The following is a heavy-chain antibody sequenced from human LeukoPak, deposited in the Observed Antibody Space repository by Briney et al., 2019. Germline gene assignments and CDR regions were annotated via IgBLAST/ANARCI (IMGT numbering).Heavy chain of an antibody. Sequence: GESLKISCKGSGYSFTSYWIGWVRQMPGKGLEWMGIIYPGDSDTRYSPSFQGQVTISADKSISTVYLQWSSLKASDTAMYYCARHSGSTTRLGYYYYYMDVWGKGTTVTVSS. J-gene: IGHJ6*03. CDR3: ARHSGSTTRLGYYYYYMDV. V-gene: IGHV5-51*01. D-gene: IGHD3-10*01. CDR2: IYPGDSDT. CDR1: GYSFTSYW.